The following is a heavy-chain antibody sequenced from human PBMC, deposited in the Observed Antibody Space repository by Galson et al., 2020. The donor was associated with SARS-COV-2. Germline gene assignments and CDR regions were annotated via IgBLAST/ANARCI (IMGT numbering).Heavy chain of an antibody. CDR2: ISGGGDDT. D-gene: IGHD5-12*01. CDR1: GDTFSKYV. V-gene: IGHV3-23*01. CDR3: VKIGRDGYNSHNY. Sequence: SCTASGDTFSKYVMSWVRLAPGKGPEWVAGISGGGDDTFYADSVKGRFTISRDNSKNTLSLQMRSLTVADAAAYYCVKIGRDGYNSHNYWGQGTLVTVSS. J-gene: IGHJ4*02.